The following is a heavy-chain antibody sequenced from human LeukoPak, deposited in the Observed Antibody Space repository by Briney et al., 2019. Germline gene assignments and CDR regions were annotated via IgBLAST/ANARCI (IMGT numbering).Heavy chain of an antibody. CDR2: IKEEGNEK. V-gene: IGHV3-7*01. CDR3: ARATRLLWFGESLWGGFDY. Sequence: GGSLRLSCAASGFIFSSYWMTWVRPAPGEGLEGGANIKEEGNEKYYVDSVKGRFTISRDNAKNSLDLQMNSLRVEDTAVYYCARATRLLWFGESLWGGFDYWGQGTLVTVSS. CDR1: GFIFSSYW. D-gene: IGHD3-10*01. J-gene: IGHJ4*02.